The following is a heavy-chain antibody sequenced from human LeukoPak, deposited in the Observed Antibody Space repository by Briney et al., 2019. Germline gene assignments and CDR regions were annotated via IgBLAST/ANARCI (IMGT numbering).Heavy chain of an antibody. Sequence: PGGSLRLSCAASGFTFSSYGMHWVRQAPGKGLEYVSTISNNGVNTYYANSVKGRFIISRDNSKNTLNLQMGSLRAEDMAVYYCARSNVVVPAAMGKYGMDVWGQGTLVTVSS. CDR2: ISNNGVNT. V-gene: IGHV3-64*01. D-gene: IGHD2-2*01. CDR3: ARSNVVVPAAMGKYGMDV. J-gene: IGHJ6*02. CDR1: GFTFSSYG.